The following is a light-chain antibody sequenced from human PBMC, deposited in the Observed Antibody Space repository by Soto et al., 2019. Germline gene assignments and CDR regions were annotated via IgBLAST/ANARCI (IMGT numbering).Light chain of an antibody. Sequence: DIQMTQSPSSLSASEGDRVTITCQASQYVGKSLNWYQQKPGKAPKLLIYDASNLKTGVPSRFSGGGSGTYFSITVSSQQQEDIATYYRQQYDNAPRTFGQGTKVEIK. CDR2: DAS. CDR3: QQYDNAPRT. J-gene: IGKJ1*01. CDR1: QYVGKS. V-gene: IGKV1-33*01.